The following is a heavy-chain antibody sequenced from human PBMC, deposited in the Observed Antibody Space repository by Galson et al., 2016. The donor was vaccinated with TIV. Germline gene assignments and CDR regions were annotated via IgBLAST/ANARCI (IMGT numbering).Heavy chain of an antibody. J-gene: IGHJ4*02. Sequence: ETLSLTCTVSGGSITRGLNFWAWIRQSPGKGLAWIGHVYYSGTTYYHPSLESRVTISVDTSKNQFSLSLTSVTAADTALYFCARRGSSSGAFDFWGQGILVTVSS. CDR3: ARRGSSSGAFDF. CDR1: GGSITRGLNF. V-gene: IGHV4-39*01. CDR2: VYYSGTT. D-gene: IGHD6-6*01.